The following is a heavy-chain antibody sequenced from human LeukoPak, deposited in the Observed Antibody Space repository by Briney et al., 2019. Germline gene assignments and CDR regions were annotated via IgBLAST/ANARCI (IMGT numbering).Heavy chain of an antibody. CDR1: GYTFTGYY. Sequence: GASVKVSCKASGYTFTGYYMHWVRQAPGQGLEWMGWINPNSGGTNYAQKFQGRVTMTRDTSISIAYMELSRLRSDDTAVYYCASLAGETRAHYYGMDVWGQGTTVTVSS. J-gene: IGHJ6*02. CDR2: INPNSGGT. V-gene: IGHV1-2*02. D-gene: IGHD3-16*01. CDR3: ASLAGETRAHYYGMDV.